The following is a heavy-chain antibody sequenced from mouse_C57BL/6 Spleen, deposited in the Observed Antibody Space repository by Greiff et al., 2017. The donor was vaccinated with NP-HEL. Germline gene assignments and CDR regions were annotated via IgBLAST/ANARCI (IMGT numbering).Heavy chain of an antibody. J-gene: IGHJ2*01. Sequence: QVQLQQPGAELVRPGSSVKLSCKASGYTFTSYWMHWVKQRPIQGLEWIGNIDPSDSETHYNQKFKDKATLTVDKSSSTAYMQLSSLTSEDSAVYYCARKAGLGLDYFDYWGQGTTLTVSS. V-gene: IGHV1-52*01. CDR3: ARKAGLGLDYFDY. CDR1: GYTFTSYW. D-gene: IGHD2-2*01. CDR2: IDPSDSET.